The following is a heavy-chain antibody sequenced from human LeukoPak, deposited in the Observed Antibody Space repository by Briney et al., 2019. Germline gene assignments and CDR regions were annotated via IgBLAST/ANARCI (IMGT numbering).Heavy chain of an antibody. D-gene: IGHD5-24*01. CDR3: VRDFRTQLDGYSPPYHFDY. Sequence: GGSLRLSCAASGFIFSTHSMSWVRQSPGKGLEWVSSISSGSSHIYYADSMKGRFTISRDNARNSLFLQMNSLRAEDTAVYYCVRDFRTQLDGYSPPYHFDYWGQGALVTVSS. CDR1: GFIFSTHS. J-gene: IGHJ4*02. CDR2: ISSGSSHI. V-gene: IGHV3-21*01.